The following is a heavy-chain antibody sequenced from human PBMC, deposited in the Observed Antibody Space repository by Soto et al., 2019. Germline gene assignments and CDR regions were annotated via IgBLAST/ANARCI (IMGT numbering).Heavy chain of an antibody. J-gene: IGHJ4*02. V-gene: IGHV1-2*02. CDR2: IDPKNGGT. Sequence: QVQLVQSGTEVKKPGASVKVSCQASGYSISAYYIHWVRQAPGQGLEWMGWIDPKNGGTVSAQRFQGRLTMTRDTSISTVYIDLSGRTSDDTALYYCGRDEYGIFTYWGQGRLVTVSS. D-gene: IGHD6-6*01. CDR1: GYSISAYY. CDR3: GRDEYGIFTY.